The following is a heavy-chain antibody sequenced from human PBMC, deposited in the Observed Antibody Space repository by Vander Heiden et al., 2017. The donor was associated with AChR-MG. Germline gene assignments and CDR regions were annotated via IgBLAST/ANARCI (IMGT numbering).Heavy chain of an antibody. V-gene: IGHV3-7*01. CDR1: GFTFSSYW. CDR3: ARLVRPPLGTYYYYGMDV. J-gene: IGHJ6*02. CDR2: IQQDGSEK. Sequence: EVQLVESGGGLVQPGGSLRLSCAASGFTFSSYWMSWVRQAPGRGLVWVANIQQDGSEKYYVASVKGRFTISRDNAKNALYLQMNSLSAEDTAVYYCARLVRPPLGTYYYYGMDVWGQGTTVTVSS. D-gene: IGHD6-6*01.